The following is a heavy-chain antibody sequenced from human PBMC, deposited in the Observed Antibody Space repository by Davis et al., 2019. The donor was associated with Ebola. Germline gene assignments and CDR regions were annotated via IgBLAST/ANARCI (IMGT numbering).Heavy chain of an antibody. D-gene: IGHD2-2*01. CDR1: GGSISTYY. Sequence: PSETLSLTCTVSGGSISTYYWTWIRQPPGKGLEWIGFIFYTGSTKYNPSLKSRVTMSVDPSKNHFSLRLSSVTAADTAVYYCARAYCSSPTCYPWEAETFDYWGQGTLVTVSS. CDR3: ARAYCSSPTCYPWEAETFDY. J-gene: IGHJ4*02. CDR2: IFYTGST. V-gene: IGHV4-59*01.